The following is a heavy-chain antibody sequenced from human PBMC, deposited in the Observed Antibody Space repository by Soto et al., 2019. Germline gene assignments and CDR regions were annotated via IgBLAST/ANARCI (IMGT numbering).Heavy chain of an antibody. Sequence: PSETLSLTCIVSGGSISNYYWSWIRQPPGKGLEWIGSIYYSGSTYYNPSLKSRVTISVDTSKNQFSLKLSSVTAADTAVYYCATQEVGGSYVYTFDPWGQGTLVTVSS. CDR3: ATQEVGGSYVYTFDP. CDR1: GGSISNYY. J-gene: IGHJ5*02. D-gene: IGHD1-26*01. V-gene: IGHV4-59*05. CDR2: IYYSGST.